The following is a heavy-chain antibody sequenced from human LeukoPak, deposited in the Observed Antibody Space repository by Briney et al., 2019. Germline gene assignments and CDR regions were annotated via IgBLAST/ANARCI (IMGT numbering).Heavy chain of an antibody. CDR2: IYYSGST. V-gene: IGHV4-39*01. Sequence: SETLSLTCTVSGGSISSSSYYWGWIRQPPGKGLEWIGSIYYSGSTYYNPSLKSRVTISVDTSKNQFSLKLSSVTAADTAVYYCARRLGGSGSYYPLDAFDIWGQGTMVTVSS. CDR1: GGSISSSSYY. CDR3: ARRLGGSGSYYPLDAFDI. J-gene: IGHJ3*02. D-gene: IGHD3-10*01.